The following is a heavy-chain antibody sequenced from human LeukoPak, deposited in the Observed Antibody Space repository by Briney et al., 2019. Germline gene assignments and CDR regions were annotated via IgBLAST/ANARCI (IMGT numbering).Heavy chain of an antibody. Sequence: ASVTVSCKASGGTFSSYAISWVRQAPGQGLEWMGGIIPIFGTANYAQKFQGRVTITADKSTSTAYMELSSLRSEDTAVYYCATSAAMVRGVSGHYWGQGTLVTVSS. D-gene: IGHD3-10*01. J-gene: IGHJ4*02. CDR1: GGTFSSYA. CDR3: ATSAAMVRGVSGHY. V-gene: IGHV1-69*06. CDR2: IIPIFGTA.